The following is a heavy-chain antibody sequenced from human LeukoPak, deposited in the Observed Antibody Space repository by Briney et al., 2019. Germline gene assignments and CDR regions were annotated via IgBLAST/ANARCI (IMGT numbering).Heavy chain of an antibody. CDR1: GYTFTSYT. D-gene: IGHD3-10*01. J-gene: IGHJ4*02. CDR3: ARGSGVYQSPAGRGVFDY. CDR2: INAGNGDT. Sequence: GASVKVSCKASGYTFTSYTIHWVRQAPGQRLEWMGWINAGNGDTKYSQDFQGTLTITRDTSARTVYMELSGLTSYDMAFYYCARGSGVYQSPAGRGVFDYWGQGTLVTVSS. V-gene: IGHV1-3*03.